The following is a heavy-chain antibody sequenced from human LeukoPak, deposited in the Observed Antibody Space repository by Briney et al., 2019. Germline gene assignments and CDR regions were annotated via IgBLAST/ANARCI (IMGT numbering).Heavy chain of an antibody. Sequence: SETLSLTCTDSGGSISSYYWSWIRQPPGKGLEWIGYIYYSGSTNYNPSLKSRVTISVDTSKNQFSLKLSSVTAADTAVYYCAMTMVRGVIPYYYGMDGWGQGTTGTVS. CDR3: AMTMVRGVIPYYYGMDG. CDR1: GGSISSYY. CDR2: IYYSGST. V-gene: IGHV4-59*01. J-gene: IGHJ6*02. D-gene: IGHD3-10*01.